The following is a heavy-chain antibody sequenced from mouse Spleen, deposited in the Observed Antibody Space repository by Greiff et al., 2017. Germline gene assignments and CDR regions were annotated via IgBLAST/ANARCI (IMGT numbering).Heavy chain of an antibody. CDR2: IYPGDGDT. D-gene: IGHD1-1*01. J-gene: IGHJ2*01. CDR1: GYAFSSSW. V-gene: IGHV1-82*01. CDR3: ARPNYYGSSAGYFDY. Sequence: QVQLQQSGPELVKPGASVKISCKASGYAFSSSWMNWVKQRPGKGLEWIGRIYPGDGDTNYNGKFKGKATLTADKSSSTAYMQLSSLTSEDSAVYFCARPNYYGSSAGYFDYWGQGTTLTVSS.